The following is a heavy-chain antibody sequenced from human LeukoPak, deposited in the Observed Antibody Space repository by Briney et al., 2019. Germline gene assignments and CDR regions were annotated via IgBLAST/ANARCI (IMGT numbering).Heavy chain of an antibody. CDR2: IYYSGST. Sequence: SETLSLTCTVSGGSISSSSYYWGWIRQPPGKGLEWIGSIYYSGSTYYNPSLKIRVTISVDTSKNQFSLKLSSVTAADTAVYYCAPRCCTNGVCYRDDAFDIWGQGTMVTVSS. CDR3: APRCCTNGVCYRDDAFDI. D-gene: IGHD2-8*01. V-gene: IGHV4-39*01. CDR1: GGSISSSSYY. J-gene: IGHJ3*02.